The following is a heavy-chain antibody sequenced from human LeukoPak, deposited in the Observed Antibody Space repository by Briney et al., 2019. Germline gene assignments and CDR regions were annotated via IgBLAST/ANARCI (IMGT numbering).Heavy chain of an antibody. CDR1: GLTISSYS. J-gene: IGHJ4*02. D-gene: IGHD3-10*01. CDR2: ISSSSSTI. V-gene: IGHV3-48*01. CDR3: ARALWFGETFPAY. Sequence: QPGGSLRLSCAASGLTISSYSMNWVRQAPGKGLQWVSYISSSSSTIYYADSVKGRFTISRDNAKNSLYLQMNSLRAEDTAVYYCARALWFGETFPAYWGQGTLATVSS.